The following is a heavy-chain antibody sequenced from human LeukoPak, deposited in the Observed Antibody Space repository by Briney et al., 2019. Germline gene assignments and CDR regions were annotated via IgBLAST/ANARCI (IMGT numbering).Heavy chain of an antibody. J-gene: IGHJ6*02. CDR2: INPNSGGT. V-gene: IGHV1-2*02. D-gene: IGHD3-3*01. CDR1: GYTFTGHY. CDR3: ATQYYDFWSGPRYFHYGMDV. Sequence: ASVKVSCKASGYTFTGHYMHWVRQAPGQGLEWMGWINPNSGGTNYAQKFQGRVTMTRDTSISTAYMDLSSLRSDDTAVYYCATQYYDFWSGPRYFHYGMDVWGQGTTVTVSS.